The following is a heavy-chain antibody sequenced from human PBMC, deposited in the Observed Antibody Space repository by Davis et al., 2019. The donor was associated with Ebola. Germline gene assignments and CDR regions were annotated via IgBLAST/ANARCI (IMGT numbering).Heavy chain of an antibody. J-gene: IGHJ6*02. CDR1: GSTFTSYY. CDR2: INPSGGST. V-gene: IGHV1-46*01. D-gene: IGHD3-10*01. Sequence: ASVKVSCKASGSTFTSYYMHWVRQAPGQGLEWMGIINPSGGSTSYAQKFQGRVTMTRDTSTSTVYMELSSLRSEDTAVYYCARTYYYGSGSYYKYYYGMDVWGQGTTVTVSS. CDR3: ARTYYYGSGSYYKYYYGMDV.